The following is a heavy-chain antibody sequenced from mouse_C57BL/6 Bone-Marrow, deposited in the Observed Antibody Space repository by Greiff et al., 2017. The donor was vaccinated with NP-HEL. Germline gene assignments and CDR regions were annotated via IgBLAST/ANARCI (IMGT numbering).Heavy chain of an antibody. CDR1: GFTFSSYT. J-gene: IGHJ4*01. CDR3: ARHYYGSSYAMDY. CDR2: ISGGGGNT. Sequence: EVKLVESGGGLVKPGGSLKLSCAASGFTFSSYTMSWVRQTPEKRLEWVATISGGGGNTYYPDSVKGRFTISRDNAKNTLYLQMSSLRSEDTSLYYCARHYYGSSYAMDYWGQGTSVTVSS. V-gene: IGHV5-9*01. D-gene: IGHD1-1*01.